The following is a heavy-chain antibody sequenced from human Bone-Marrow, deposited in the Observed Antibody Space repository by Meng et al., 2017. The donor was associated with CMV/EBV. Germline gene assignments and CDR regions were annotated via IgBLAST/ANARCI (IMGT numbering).Heavy chain of an antibody. J-gene: IGHJ4*02. CDR3: ARDWVAVAGLDY. D-gene: IGHD6-19*01. Sequence: SETLSLTCTVSGGSVSSGSYYWSWIRQPPGKGLEWIGYIYYSGSTNYNPSLKSRVTISVDTSKNQFSLKLSSVTAADTAVYYCARDWVAVAGLDYWGQGTRVTVSS. V-gene: IGHV4-61*01. CDR2: IYYSGST. CDR1: GGSVSSGSYY.